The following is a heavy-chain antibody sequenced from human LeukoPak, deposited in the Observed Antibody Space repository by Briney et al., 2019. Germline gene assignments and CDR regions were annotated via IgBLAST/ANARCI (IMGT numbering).Heavy chain of an antibody. CDR3: ARLAAISGSDYPDD. V-gene: IGHV4-59*08. CDR1: VVSISSYY. Sequence: SVTLSLTCTLSVVSISSYYWSWIRQPPGKGLEWLGYIFYSGNTIYNPSLRSRVTISADTSKNHFSLRLRSVTAADTAVYYCARLAAISGSDYPDDWGQGTLVTVSS. J-gene: IGHJ4*02. CDR2: IFYSGNT. D-gene: IGHD1-26*01.